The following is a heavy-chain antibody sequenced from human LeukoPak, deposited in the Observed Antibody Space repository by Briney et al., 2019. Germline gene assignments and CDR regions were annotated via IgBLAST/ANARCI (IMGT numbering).Heavy chain of an antibody. CDR2: IGTAGDT. D-gene: IGHD5-24*01. CDR3: ARGGRRDGYNYPYDY. V-gene: IGHV3-13*01. J-gene: IGHJ4*02. CDR1: GFTFSSYD. Sequence: GGSLRLSCAASGFTFSSYDMHWVRQATGKGLEWVSAIGTAGDTYYSGSVKGRFTISRENAKNSLYLQMNSLRAEDTAVYYCARGGRRDGYNYPYDYWGQGTLVTASS.